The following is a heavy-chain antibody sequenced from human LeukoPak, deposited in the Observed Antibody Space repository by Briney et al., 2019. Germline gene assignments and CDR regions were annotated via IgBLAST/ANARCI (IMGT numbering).Heavy chain of an antibody. D-gene: IGHD4-23*01. V-gene: IGHV1-69*02. CDR1: GGTFSSYS. CDR3: ASPLTNDYGGHLDY. J-gene: IGHJ4*02. CDR2: IIPILGIA. Sequence: GASVKVSCKASGGTFSSYSISWVRQAPGQGLEWMGRIIPILGIANYAQKFQGRVTITADNSTSTAYMELSSLRSEDTAVYYCASPLTNDYGGHLDYWGQGTLVTVSS.